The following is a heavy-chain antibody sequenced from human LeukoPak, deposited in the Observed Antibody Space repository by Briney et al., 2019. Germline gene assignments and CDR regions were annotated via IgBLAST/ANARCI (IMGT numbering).Heavy chain of an antibody. CDR1: GVSISSYY. D-gene: IGHD1-26*01. J-gene: IGHJ4*02. V-gene: IGHV4-59*08. CDR3: ARLAAISGSHCPDD. Sequence: PSETLSLTCTVSGVSISSYYWSWIRQPPGKGLEWIGYIFYSGNTIYNPSLRSRVTISADTSKNHFSLRLRSVTAADTAVYYCARLAAISGSHCPDDWGQGTLVTVSS. CDR2: IFYSGNT.